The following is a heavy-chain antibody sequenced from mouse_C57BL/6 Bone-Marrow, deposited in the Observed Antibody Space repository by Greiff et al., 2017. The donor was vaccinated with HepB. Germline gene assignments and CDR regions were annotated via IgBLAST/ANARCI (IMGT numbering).Heavy chain of an antibody. CDR3: SRKYGSGYGATTVDY. D-gene: IGHD1-1*01. Sequence: EVQLQQSVAELVRPGASVKLSCTASGFTIKNTYMHWVKQRPEQGLEWIGRIAPANGNTKYAPKFQGKTTITADTSSNTAYLQLSSLISEDTAVYYCSRKYGSGYGATTVDYWGQGTTLTVSS. CDR1: GFTIKNTY. CDR2: IAPANGNT. V-gene: IGHV14-3*01. J-gene: IGHJ2*01.